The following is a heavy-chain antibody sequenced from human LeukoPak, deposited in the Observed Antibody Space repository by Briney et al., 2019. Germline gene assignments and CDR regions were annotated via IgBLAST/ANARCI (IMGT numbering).Heavy chain of an antibody. CDR3: ARGYTFGHGAMFDY. V-gene: IGHV4-61*02. CDR1: GGSISGANLY. Sequence: PSETLSLTCTVSGGSISGANLYWTWIRQPAGKGLEWIGRVHSGGSTDFNPSLKSRVLISLDTPKNQFSLRLSSVTAADTAVYYCARGYTFGHGAMFDYWGQGTLVTVSP. J-gene: IGHJ4*02. CDR2: VHSGGST. D-gene: IGHD3-16*01.